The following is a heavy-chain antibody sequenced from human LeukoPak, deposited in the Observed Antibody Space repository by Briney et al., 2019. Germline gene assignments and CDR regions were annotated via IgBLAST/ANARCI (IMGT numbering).Heavy chain of an antibody. Sequence: ASVKVSCKASGYTFTSYDINWVRQATGQGLEWMGWVNPNSGNTGYAQKFQGRVTMTRNTSISAAYMELSSLRSEDTAVYYCARIAVAGNDWFDPWGQGTLVTVSS. J-gene: IGHJ5*02. D-gene: IGHD6-19*01. CDR2: VNPNSGNT. V-gene: IGHV1-8*01. CDR3: ARIAVAGNDWFDP. CDR1: GYTFTSYD.